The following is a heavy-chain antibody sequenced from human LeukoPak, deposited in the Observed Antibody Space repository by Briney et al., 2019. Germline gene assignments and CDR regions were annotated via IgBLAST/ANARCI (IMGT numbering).Heavy chain of an antibody. CDR1: GGSFSGYY. CDR2: INHSGST. Sequence: SETLSLTCAGYGGSFSGYYWSWIRQPPGKGLEWIGEINHSGSTNYNPSLKSRVTISVDTSKNQFSLKLSSVTAADTAVYYCARGRYSSSSFDYWGQGTLVTVSS. J-gene: IGHJ4*02. CDR3: ARGRYSSSSFDY. V-gene: IGHV4-34*01. D-gene: IGHD6-13*01.